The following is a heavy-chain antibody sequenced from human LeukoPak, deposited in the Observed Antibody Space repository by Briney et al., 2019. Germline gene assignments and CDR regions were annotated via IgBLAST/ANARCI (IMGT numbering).Heavy chain of an antibody. D-gene: IGHD1-26*01. CDR2: ISSSGSTI. CDR3: ARPVGATASNPFDY. Sequence: GGSLRLSCAASGFTFSDYYMSWIRQAPGKGLEWVSYISSSGSTIYYADSVKGRFTISRDNAKNSLYLQMNRLRAEDTAVYYCARPVGATASNPFDYWGQGTLVTVSS. V-gene: IGHV3-11*01. J-gene: IGHJ4*02. CDR1: GFTFSDYY.